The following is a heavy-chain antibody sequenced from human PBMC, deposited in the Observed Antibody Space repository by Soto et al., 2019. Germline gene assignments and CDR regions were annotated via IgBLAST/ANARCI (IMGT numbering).Heavy chain of an antibody. CDR3: ARELEYYGSGKRFDP. V-gene: IGHV4-39*02. Sequence: PSETLSLTCTVSGGSISSSSYYWGWIRQPPGKGLEWIGSIYYSGSTYYNPSLKSRVTTSVDTSKNQFSLKLSSVTAADTAVYYCARELEYYGSGKRFDPWGQGTLVTVSS. CDR2: IYYSGST. CDR1: GGSISSSSYY. D-gene: IGHD3-10*01. J-gene: IGHJ5*02.